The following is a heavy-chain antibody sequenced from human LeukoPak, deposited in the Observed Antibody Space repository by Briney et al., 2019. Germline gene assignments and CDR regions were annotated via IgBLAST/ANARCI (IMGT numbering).Heavy chain of an antibody. D-gene: IGHD3-22*01. CDR2: IYHSGNS. V-gene: IGHV4-38-2*02. CDR1: GYSISSGYY. Sequence: SETLSLTCTVSGYSISSGYYWGWIRQPPGKGLEWIGSIYHSGNSYYNPSLKSRVTISVDTSKNQFSLKLSFVTAEDTAVYHCARDLRSDYNSWIDDWGQGTPVTVSS. J-gene: IGHJ4*02. CDR3: ARDLRSDYNSWIDD.